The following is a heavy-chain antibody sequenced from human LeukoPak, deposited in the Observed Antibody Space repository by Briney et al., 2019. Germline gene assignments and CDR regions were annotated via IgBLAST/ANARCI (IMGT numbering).Heavy chain of an antibody. D-gene: IGHD2/OR15-2a*01. CDR3: ARHAPLTTLYYYYYMDV. Sequence: SETLSLTCIVSGDSMNNYYWSWIRQPAGKGLEWIGRMYMSGSSNYNPSLKSRVTISVDTSKNQFSLKLSSVTAADTAVYYCARHAPLTTLYYYYYMDVWGKGTTVTVSS. CDR2: MYMSGSS. V-gene: IGHV4-4*07. CDR1: GDSMNNYY. J-gene: IGHJ6*03.